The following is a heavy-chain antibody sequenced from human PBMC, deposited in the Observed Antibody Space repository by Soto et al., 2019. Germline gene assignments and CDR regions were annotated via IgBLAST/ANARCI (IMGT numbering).Heavy chain of an antibody. Sequence: SETLSLTCTVSGGSISSGDYYWSWIRQPPGKGLEWIGYIYYSGSTYYNPSLKSRVTISVDTSKNQFSLKLSSVTAADTDVYYCARAHGGSYFIWGQGTLVTVSS. V-gene: IGHV4-30-4*01. CDR2: IYYSGST. CDR1: GGSISSGDYY. D-gene: IGHD1-26*01. J-gene: IGHJ4*02. CDR3: ARAHGGSYFI.